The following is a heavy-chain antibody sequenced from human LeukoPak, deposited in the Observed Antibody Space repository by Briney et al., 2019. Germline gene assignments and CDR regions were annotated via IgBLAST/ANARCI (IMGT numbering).Heavy chain of an antibody. D-gene: IGHD1-7*01. CDR1: GFTFSSYG. J-gene: IGHJ4*02. CDR2: ISYDGSNK. CDR3: ARDSPAYNWNYGIFDY. Sequence: GRSLRLSCAASGFTFSSYGMHWVRQAPGKGLEWVAFISYDGSNKYYADSVKGRSTISRDNSKNTLYLQMNSLRAEDTAVYYCARDSPAYNWNYGIFDYWGQGTLVTVSS. V-gene: IGHV3-30*03.